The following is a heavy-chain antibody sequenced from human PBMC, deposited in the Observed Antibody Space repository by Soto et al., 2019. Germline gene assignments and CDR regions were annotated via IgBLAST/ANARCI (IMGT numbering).Heavy chain of an antibody. Sequence: GASLKVSCKASGYTFTSYGISWVRQAPGQGLEWMGWISAYNGNTNYAQKLQGRVTMTTDTSTSTAYMELRSLRSDDTAVYYCARMYYDILTGYPRTHHYYYYMDVWGKATTVTVSS. J-gene: IGHJ6*03. CDR1: GYTFTSYG. CDR3: ARMYYDILTGYPRTHHYYYYMDV. V-gene: IGHV1-18*01. CDR2: ISAYNGNT. D-gene: IGHD3-9*01.